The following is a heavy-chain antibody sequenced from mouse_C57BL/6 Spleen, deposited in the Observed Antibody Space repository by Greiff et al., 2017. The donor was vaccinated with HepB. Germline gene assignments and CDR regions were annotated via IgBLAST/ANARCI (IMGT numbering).Heavy chain of an antibody. Sequence: EVNLVESGGDLVKPGGSLKLSCAASGFTFSSYGMSWVRQTPDKRLEWVATISSGGSYTYYPDSVKGRFTISRDNAKNTLYLQMSSLKSEDTAMYYCPSYGSSYGYWDQSTTLTVSS. CDR1: GFTFSSYG. CDR2: ISSGGSYT. J-gene: IGHJ2*01. V-gene: IGHV5-6*01. CDR3: PSYGSSYGY. D-gene: IGHD1-1*01.